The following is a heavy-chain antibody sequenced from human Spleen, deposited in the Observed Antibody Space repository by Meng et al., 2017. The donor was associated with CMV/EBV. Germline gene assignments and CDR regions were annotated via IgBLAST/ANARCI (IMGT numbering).Heavy chain of an antibody. CDR1: GFSFSNYA. CDR3: AKAPYGDNAEQAHC. D-gene: IGHD4-23*01. V-gene: IGHV3-23*01. CDR2: ITGSGGST. Sequence: GESLKISCAASGFSFSNYAMSWVRQAPGKGLKWGSTITGSGGSTSYADSVEGRFTISRDNSKNTLYLQMNSLRAEDTAVYYCAKAPYGDNAEQAHCWGQGTLVTVSS. J-gene: IGHJ4*02.